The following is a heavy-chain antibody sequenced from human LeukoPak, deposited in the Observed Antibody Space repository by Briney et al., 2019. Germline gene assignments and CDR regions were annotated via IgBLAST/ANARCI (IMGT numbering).Heavy chain of an antibody. Sequence: PSETLSLTCAVYGGSFSGYYWSWIRQPPGKGLEWIGEINHSGSTNYNPSLESRVTISVDTSKNQFSLKPSSVTAADTAVYYCARVPYSSGWTEKYAFDIWGQGTMVTVSS. D-gene: IGHD6-19*01. CDR2: INHSGST. J-gene: IGHJ3*02. V-gene: IGHV4-34*01. CDR1: GGSFSGYY. CDR3: ARVPYSSGWTEKYAFDI.